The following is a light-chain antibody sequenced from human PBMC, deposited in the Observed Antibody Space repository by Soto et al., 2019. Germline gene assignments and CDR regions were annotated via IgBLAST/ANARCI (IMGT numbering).Light chain of an antibody. Sequence: EIVITQSPDTLSVLPAQRATLSCRASQSVSSNLAWYQQKPGQAPRLLIYDASNRATGIPARFSGSASGTDSTLTISSLEPEDFAVYYCQQRSNWPTFGQGTKVDIK. V-gene: IGKV3-11*01. CDR1: QSVSSN. CDR3: QQRSNWPT. J-gene: IGKJ1*01. CDR2: DAS.